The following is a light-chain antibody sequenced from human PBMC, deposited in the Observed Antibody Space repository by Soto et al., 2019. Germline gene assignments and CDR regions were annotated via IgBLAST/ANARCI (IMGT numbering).Light chain of an antibody. V-gene: IGKV1-39*01. CDR3: QQTFRSPYT. CDR1: QDVVKY. CDR2: GAS. J-gene: IGKJ2*01. Sequence: DIQMTQSPSSLSASVGDRLTISCRASQDVVKYLNWYQQQPGKAPNLLIYGASTLQSGVPSRFAGAGNGANFTLVISGLQPGDFATYYCQQTFRSPYTFGQGTRVEMK.